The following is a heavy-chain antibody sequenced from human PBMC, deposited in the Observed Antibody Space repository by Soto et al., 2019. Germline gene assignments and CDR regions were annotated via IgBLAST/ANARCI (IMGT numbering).Heavy chain of an antibody. CDR3: ARANFSSCLNYLGVGWVHP. Sequence: EVQLVESGGGLVQPGGSLRLSCAASGFTFSSYSMNWVRQAPGKGLEWVSYISSSSSTIYYADSVKGRFTISRDNAKNSLFLQMNSLGDEETAVYYWARANFSSCLNYLGVGWVHPWGQGTLVTVSS. J-gene: IGHJ5*02. CDR1: GFTFSSYS. CDR2: ISSSSSTI. V-gene: IGHV3-48*02. D-gene: IGHD6-19*01.